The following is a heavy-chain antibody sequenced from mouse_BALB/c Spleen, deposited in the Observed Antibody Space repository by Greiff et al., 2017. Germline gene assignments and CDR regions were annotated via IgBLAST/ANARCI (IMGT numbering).Heavy chain of an antibody. CDR3: ARDGYLLAMDY. Sequence: EVQLVESGGGLVQPGGSLKLSCAASGFTFSSYGMSWVRQTPDKRLELVATINSNGGSTYYPDSVKGRFTISRDNAKNTLYLQMSSLKSEDTAMYYCARDGYLLAMDYWGQGTSVTVSS. D-gene: IGHD2-2*01. CDR2: INSNGGST. V-gene: IGHV5-6-3*01. CDR1: GFTFSSYG. J-gene: IGHJ4*01.